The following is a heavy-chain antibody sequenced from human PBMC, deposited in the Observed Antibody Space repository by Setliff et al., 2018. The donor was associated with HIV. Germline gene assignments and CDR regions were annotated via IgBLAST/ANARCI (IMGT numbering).Heavy chain of an antibody. CDR1: GGSITSYF. J-gene: IGHJ4*02. CDR3: ARVCPPVRYNFWSGYYPKAGYFDY. CDR2: IHYSGSI. D-gene: IGHD3-3*01. Sequence: PSETLSLTCTVSGGSITSYFWSWIRQPPGKGLEWIGYIHYSGSIYYNPSLKSRVTISVDTSKNQFSLKLSSVTAADPAVYYCARVCPPVRYNFWSGYYPKAGYFDYWGQGALVTVSS. V-gene: IGHV4-59*06.